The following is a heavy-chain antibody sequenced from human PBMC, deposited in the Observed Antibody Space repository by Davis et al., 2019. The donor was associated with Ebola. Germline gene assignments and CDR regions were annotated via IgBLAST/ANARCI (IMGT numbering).Heavy chain of an antibody. J-gene: IGHJ4*02. D-gene: IGHD3-22*01. V-gene: IGHV1-46*01. CDR1: GYTFTSYY. Sequence: ASVKVSCKASGYTFTSYYMHWVRQAPGQGLEWMGIINPSGGSTSYAQKFQGRVTMTRDTSTSTVYMELSSLRSEDTAVYYCARARGPYYDSSGPPGHWGQGTLVTVSS. CDR2: INPSGGST. CDR3: ARARGPYYDSSGPPGH.